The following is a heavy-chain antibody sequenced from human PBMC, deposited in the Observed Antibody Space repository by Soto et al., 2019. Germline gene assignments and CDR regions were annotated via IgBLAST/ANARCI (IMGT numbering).Heavy chain of an antibody. Sequence: EVQLVESGGGLVQPGRSLRLSCAASGFTFDDYAMHWVRQAPGKGLEWVSGIRWNSGSIGYADSVKDRFTISRDNAKKSLYLQMSSLRAEDTALYYCAKGSGWFDHWGQGTLITVS. CDR3: AKGSGWFDH. CDR2: IRWNSGSI. CDR1: GFTFDDYA. J-gene: IGHJ5*02. V-gene: IGHV3-9*01.